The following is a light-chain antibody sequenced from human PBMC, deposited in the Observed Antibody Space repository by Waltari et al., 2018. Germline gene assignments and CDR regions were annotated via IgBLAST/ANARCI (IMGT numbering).Light chain of an antibody. Sequence: DIEMTQSPSSLSASVGEKVTITCRASQDISNHLSWFQQKPGKAPKLLIYDVSKLETGVASRFSGGGSRADFTLIINDVRPEDVATYYCQQYDSLTLLTFGQGTRLE. V-gene: IGKV1-33*01. J-gene: IGKJ5*01. CDR1: QDISNH. CDR3: QQYDSLTLLT. CDR2: DVS.